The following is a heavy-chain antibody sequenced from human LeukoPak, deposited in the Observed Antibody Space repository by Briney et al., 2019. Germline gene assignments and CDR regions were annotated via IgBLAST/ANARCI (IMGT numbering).Heavy chain of an antibody. D-gene: IGHD3-9*01. CDR1: GGTFSSYA. CDR3: ARGDYVLRYFDWPSYYYYYMDV. J-gene: IGHJ6*03. Sequence: SVKVSCKASGGTFSSYAISWVRQAPGQGLEWMGGIIPIFGTANYAQKFQGRVTITADKSTSTAYMELSSLRSEDTAVYYCARGDYVLRYFDWPSYYYYYMDVWGKGTTVTVSS. CDR2: IIPIFGTA. V-gene: IGHV1-69*06.